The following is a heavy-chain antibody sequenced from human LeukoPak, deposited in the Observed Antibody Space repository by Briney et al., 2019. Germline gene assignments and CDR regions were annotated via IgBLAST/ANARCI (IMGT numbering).Heavy chain of an antibody. CDR1: GFTFNNAW. J-gene: IGHJ4*02. D-gene: IGHD4-17*01. CDR2: IKSNSDGGTT. CDR3: TTPHESADYGFDS. Sequence: GGSLRLSCAASGFTFNNAWINWVRQAPGKGLECVGRIKSNSDGGTTDYAAPVKGRFTISRDDSKNTVYLQMNSLKTEDTGVYYCTTPHESADYGFDSWGQGTLVTVSS. V-gene: IGHV3-15*07.